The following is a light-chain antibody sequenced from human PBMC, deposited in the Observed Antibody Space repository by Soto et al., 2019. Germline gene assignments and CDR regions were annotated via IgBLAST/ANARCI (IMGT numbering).Light chain of an antibody. CDR1: QRVSSD. J-gene: IGKJ1*01. Sequence: EIVMTQSPTTLSVSPGEGATVXXRASQRVSSDLAWYHQKPGQAPRXLIYEASTRATGIPARFSGSGSGTEFTLTINSLQSEDFAVYYCQQYNNWPRTFGQGTKVEIK. V-gene: IGKV3-15*01. CDR3: QQYNNWPRT. CDR2: EAS.